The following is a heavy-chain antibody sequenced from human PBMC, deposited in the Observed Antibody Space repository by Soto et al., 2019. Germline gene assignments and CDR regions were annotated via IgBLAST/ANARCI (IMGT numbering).Heavy chain of an antibody. CDR3: ARDGQQLAPYAMDV. V-gene: IGHV3-33*01. D-gene: IGHD6-13*01. Sequence: QVQLVESGGNMVQPGRSLRLSCAASGFTFGNNAMHWVRHAAGKGLEWVAQIWFDGNNKYYTDSVKGRFTISRDNLKNTVYLRMDSLRADDTAVYYCARDGQQLAPYAMDVWGQGTTVIVSS. CDR1: GFTFGNNA. CDR2: IWFDGNNK. J-gene: IGHJ6*02.